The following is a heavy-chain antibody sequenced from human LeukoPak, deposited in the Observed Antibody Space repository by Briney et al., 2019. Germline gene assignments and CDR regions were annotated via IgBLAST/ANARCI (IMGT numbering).Heavy chain of an antibody. Sequence: SGTLSLTCAVSGGSISSSNWWSWVRQPPGKGLEWIGYIYYSGSTNYNPSLKSRVTISVDTSKNQFSLRLSSVTAADTAVYYCARSIVVVPAASGPNWFDPWGQGTLVTVSS. V-gene: IGHV4-4*02. CDR1: GGSISSSNW. D-gene: IGHD2-2*01. J-gene: IGHJ5*02. CDR2: IYYSGST. CDR3: ARSIVVVPAASGPNWFDP.